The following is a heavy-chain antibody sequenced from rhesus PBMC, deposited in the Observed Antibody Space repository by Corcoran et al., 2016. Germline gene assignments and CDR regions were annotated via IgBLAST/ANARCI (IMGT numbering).Heavy chain of an antibody. J-gene: IGHJ2*01. D-gene: IGHD6-25*01. CDR2: ITFDVSKK. CDR3: ARDIAADGNWYFDL. CDR1: GFTFTNYG. V-gene: IGHV3-54*02. Sequence: EVQLVESGGGLVQPGGSLRLSCAASGFTFTNYGIPWVRQAPGKGLEWVAFITFDVSKKYYADSVKDRFTISRDNSNNILYLQMNNLKLEDTAVYYCARDIAADGNWYFDLWGPGTPITISS.